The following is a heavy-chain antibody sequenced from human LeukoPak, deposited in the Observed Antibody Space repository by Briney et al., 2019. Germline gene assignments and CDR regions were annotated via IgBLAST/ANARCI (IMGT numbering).Heavy chain of an antibody. CDR2: INGDGSST. J-gene: IGHJ3*02. V-gene: IGHV3-74*01. CDR1: GFTFSFYW. Sequence: QPGGSLRLSCAASGFTFSFYWMHWVRQAPGKGLVRVSRINGDGSSTIYADSVKGRLAISRDNAKNTLCLQMNSLRAEDTAVYYCARGGSPPEALGDAFDIWGQGTMVTVSS. CDR3: ARGGSPPEALGDAFDI. D-gene: IGHD1-26*01.